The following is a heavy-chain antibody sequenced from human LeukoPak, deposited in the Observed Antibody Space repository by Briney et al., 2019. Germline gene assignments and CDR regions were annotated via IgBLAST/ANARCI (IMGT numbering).Heavy chain of an antibody. V-gene: IGHV4-39*07. CDR3: ARVSCSSTSCYRLGPFDY. CDR1: GGSISSSSSY. D-gene: IGHD2-2*01. J-gene: IGHJ4*02. CDR2: IYYSGST. Sequence: SETLSLTCTVSGGSISSSSSYWGWIRQPPGKGLEWIGCIYYSGSTYYNPSLKSRVTISVDTSKNQFSLKLSSVTAADTAVYYCARVSCSSTSCYRLGPFDYWGQGTLVTVSS.